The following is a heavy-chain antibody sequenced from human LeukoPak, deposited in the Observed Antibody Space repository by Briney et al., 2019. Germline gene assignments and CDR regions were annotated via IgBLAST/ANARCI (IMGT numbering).Heavy chain of an antibody. V-gene: IGHV3-33*06. J-gene: IGHJ5*02. CDR2: IWYDGSNK. CDR1: GFTLSSYG. CDR3: AKDRGSSGSDWFDP. Sequence: GRSLRLSCAASGFTLSSYGMHWVRQAPGKGLEWVAVIWYDGSNKYYADSVKGRFTISRDNSKNTLYLQMNSLRAEDTAVYYCAKDRGSSGSDWFDPWGQGTLVTVSS. D-gene: IGHD6-19*01.